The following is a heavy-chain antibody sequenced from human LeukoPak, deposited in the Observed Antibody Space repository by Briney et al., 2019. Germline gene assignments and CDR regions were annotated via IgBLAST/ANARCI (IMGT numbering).Heavy chain of an antibody. Sequence: PGGSLRLSCAASGFTFSSYGMHWVRQAPGKGLEWVAVISKDGSNQYYADSVKGRLTISRDNSKNTLYLQMSSLRGDDTALYYCARDHPTVTDAFDIWGQGTMVTVFS. CDR2: ISKDGSNQ. CDR3: ARDHPTVTDAFDI. CDR1: GFTFSSYG. V-gene: IGHV3-30*03. D-gene: IGHD4-17*01. J-gene: IGHJ3*02.